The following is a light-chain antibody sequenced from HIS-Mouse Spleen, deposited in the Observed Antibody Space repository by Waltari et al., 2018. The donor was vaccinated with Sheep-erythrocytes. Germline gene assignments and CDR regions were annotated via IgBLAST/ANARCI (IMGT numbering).Light chain of an antibody. CDR3: CSYAGSYNHV. CDR2: DVS. J-gene: IGLJ1*01. Sequence: QSPLTQPRSVSGSPGHSVTLSSTGTRSDIGAYNYVSWYQQHPGKAPKLMIYDVSKRPSGVPDRFSGSKSGNTASLTISGLQAEDEADYYCCSYAGSYNHVFATGTKVTVL. CDR1: RSDIGAYNY. V-gene: IGLV2-11*01.